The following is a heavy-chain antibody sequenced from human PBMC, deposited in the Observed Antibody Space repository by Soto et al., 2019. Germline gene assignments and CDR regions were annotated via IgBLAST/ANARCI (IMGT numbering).Heavy chain of an antibody. CDR3: ARHLPAPITHTGYYHPPDY. CDR1: GGSISSSSYY. J-gene: IGHJ4*02. D-gene: IGHD3-22*01. Sequence: PSETLSLTCTVSGGSISSSSYYWGWIRQPPGKGLEWIGSIYYSGSTYYNPSLKSRVTISVDTSKNQFSLKLSSVTAADTAVYYCARHLPAPITHTGYYHPPDYWGQGTLVTVSS. V-gene: IGHV4-39*01. CDR2: IYYSGST.